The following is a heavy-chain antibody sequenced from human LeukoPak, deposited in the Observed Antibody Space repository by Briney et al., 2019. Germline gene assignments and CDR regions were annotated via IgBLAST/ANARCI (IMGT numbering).Heavy chain of an antibody. Sequence: PSETLSLTCTVSGGSITTSSYYWAWIRQPPGKGLEWIGTINYSGRTYYNPSLKSPVTISVDTSKNQFSLNLSSVTAADTAVYYCARLIRQQLAIDYWGQGTLVTVSS. J-gene: IGHJ4*02. CDR3: ARLIRQQLAIDY. D-gene: IGHD6-13*01. CDR1: GGSITTSSYY. CDR2: INYSGRT. V-gene: IGHV4-39*01.